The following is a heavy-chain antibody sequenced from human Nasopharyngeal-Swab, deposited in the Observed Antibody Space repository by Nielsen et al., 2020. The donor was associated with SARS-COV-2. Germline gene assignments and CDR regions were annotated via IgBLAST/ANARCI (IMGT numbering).Heavy chain of an antibody. J-gene: IGHJ4*02. CDR3: ARMDFIASRDY. Sequence: GESLKISCEVSGFSVSYNYMSWVRQAPGKGLEWVAVIYSRGETHYTDSVRGRFTISRDNSKNMVNLQLNSLRAEDPAVYYCARMDFIASRDYWGQGTLVTVSS. CDR1: GFSVSYNY. D-gene: IGHD6-13*01. V-gene: IGHV3-53*01. CDR2: IYSRGET.